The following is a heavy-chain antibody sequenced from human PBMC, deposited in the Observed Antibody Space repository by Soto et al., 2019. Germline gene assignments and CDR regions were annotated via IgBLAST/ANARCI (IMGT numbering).Heavy chain of an antibody. Sequence: GGSLRLSCAASGFTFSSYWMSWVRQAPGKGLEWVANIKQDGSEKYYVDSVKGRFTISRDNAKNSLNLQMNSLRAEDTAVYYCARDPGSGDYAEPISPYFDYWGQGTLVTVSS. V-gene: IGHV3-7*01. CDR1: GFTFSSYW. CDR2: IKQDGSEK. J-gene: IGHJ4*02. CDR3: ARDPGSGDYAEPISPYFDY. D-gene: IGHD4-17*01.